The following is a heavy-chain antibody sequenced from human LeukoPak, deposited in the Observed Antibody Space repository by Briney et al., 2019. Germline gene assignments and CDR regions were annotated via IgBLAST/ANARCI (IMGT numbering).Heavy chain of an antibody. CDR2: ITTRDDRT. D-gene: IGHD2-15*01. CDR1: GFTFSDYV. V-gene: IGHV3-23*01. CDR3: LRRDIVVVVSASDY. J-gene: IGHJ4*02. Sequence: PGGSLRLSCATSGFTFSDYVMRWVRQGPGKGLEWVSGITTRDDRTLYGDAARGQGTMSIANSKNTGNVQMNSLSVNDKAVYYCLRRDIVVVVSASDYWGQGTLVTVSS.